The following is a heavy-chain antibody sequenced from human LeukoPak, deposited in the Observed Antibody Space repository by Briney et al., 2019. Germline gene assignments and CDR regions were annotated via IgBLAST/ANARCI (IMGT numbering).Heavy chain of an antibody. D-gene: IGHD2-15*01. CDR2: INHSGST. CDR1: GGSFSGYY. J-gene: IGHJ4*02. CDR3: ARGVCSGGSCYSEWNY. V-gene: IGHV4-34*01. Sequence: TTSETLSLTCAVYGGSFSGYYWSWIRQPPGKGLEWIGEINHSGSTNYNPYLKSRVTISVDTSKNQFSLKPTSVTAADTAVYYCARGVCSGGSCYSEWNYWGQGTLVTVSS.